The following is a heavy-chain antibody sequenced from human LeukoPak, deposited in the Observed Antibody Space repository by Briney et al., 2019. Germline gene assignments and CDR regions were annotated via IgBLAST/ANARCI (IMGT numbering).Heavy chain of an antibody. V-gene: IGHV4-59*01. CDR2: IYYSGST. J-gene: IGHJ3*02. D-gene: IGHD2-21*02. Sequence: SETLSLTCTVSGGSISSYYWSWIRQPPGKGLEWIGYIYYSGSTNYNPSLKSRVTISVDTSKNQFSLKLSSVTAADTAVYYCARSYCGGDCYRVAFDIWGQGTMVTVSS. CDR3: ARSYCGGDCYRVAFDI. CDR1: GGSISSYY.